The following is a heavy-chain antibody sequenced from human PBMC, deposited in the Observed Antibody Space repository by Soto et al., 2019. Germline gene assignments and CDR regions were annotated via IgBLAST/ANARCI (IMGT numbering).Heavy chain of an antibody. CDR3: AKNEDHKRRDNSGYIDY. Sequence: GGSLRLSCAASGFTFSSYAMSWVRQAPGKGLEWVSAISGSGGSTYYADSVKGRFTISRDNSKNTLYLQMNSLRAEDTDVYYWAKNEDHKRRDNSGYIDYWGQGSLVTVSS. CDR1: GFTFSSYA. CDR2: ISGSGGST. J-gene: IGHJ4*02. D-gene: IGHD3-22*01. V-gene: IGHV3-23*01.